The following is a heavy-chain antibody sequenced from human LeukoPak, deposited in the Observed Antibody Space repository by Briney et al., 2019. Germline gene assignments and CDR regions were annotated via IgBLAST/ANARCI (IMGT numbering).Heavy chain of an antibody. D-gene: IGHD3-10*01. CDR1: GGSISSSSYY. V-gene: IGHV4-39*01. CDR3: ARSEPGGETFDY. Sequence: PSETLSLTCTVSGGSISSSSYYWGWIRQPPRKGLEWIGSIYYSGSTYYNPSLKSRVTISVDTSKNQFSLKLSSVTAADTAVYYCARSEPGGETFDYWGQGTLVTVSS. J-gene: IGHJ4*02. CDR2: IYYSGST.